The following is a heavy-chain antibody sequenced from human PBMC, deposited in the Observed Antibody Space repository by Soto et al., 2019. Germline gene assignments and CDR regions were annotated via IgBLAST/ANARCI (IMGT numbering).Heavy chain of an antibody. CDR1: GFTFSSYS. CDR2: ISSSRSTI. CDR3: ARDCPGSSTTCYGNEWFDS. V-gene: IGHV3-48*01. D-gene: IGHD2-2*01. J-gene: IGHJ5*01. Sequence: ESGGGLVQPGGSLRLSCAASGFTFSSYSMNWVRQAPGKGLEWVSYISSSRSTIYYADSVKGRFTISRDNAKNSLYLRMTSLQAEDTAVYYWARDCPGSSTTCYGNEWFDSWGQGTRVTVSS.